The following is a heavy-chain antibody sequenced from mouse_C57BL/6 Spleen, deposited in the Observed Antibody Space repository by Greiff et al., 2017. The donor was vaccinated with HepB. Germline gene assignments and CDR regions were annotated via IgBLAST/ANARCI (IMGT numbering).Heavy chain of an antibody. J-gene: IGHJ4*01. CDR2: IYPGGGYT. Sequence: QVQLQQSGAELVRPGTSVKMSCKASGYTFTNYWIGWAKQRPGHGLEWIGDIYPGGGYTNYNEKFKGKATLTADKSSSTAYMQFSSLTSEDSAIYYCARSGTMVTPRAMDYWGQGTSVTVSS. CDR3: ARSGTMVTPRAMDY. D-gene: IGHD2-2*01. CDR1: GYTFTNYW. V-gene: IGHV1-63*01.